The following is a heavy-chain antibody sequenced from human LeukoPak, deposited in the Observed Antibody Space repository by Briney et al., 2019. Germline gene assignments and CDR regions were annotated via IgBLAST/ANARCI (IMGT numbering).Heavy chain of an antibody. D-gene: IGHD1-26*01. CDR3: AASLAARLSKFDD. V-gene: IGHV1-58*02. J-gene: IGHJ4*02. CDR1: GFTFTSSA. CDR2: IVAGSSNT. Sequence: SVKVSCKASGFTFTSSAMQWVRQARGQRREWVVWIVAGSSNTNYAQTIQERVTISRYKSTSTAYMELSSLRSYDTAVHYYAASLAARLSKFDDWGQGTLVTVSS.